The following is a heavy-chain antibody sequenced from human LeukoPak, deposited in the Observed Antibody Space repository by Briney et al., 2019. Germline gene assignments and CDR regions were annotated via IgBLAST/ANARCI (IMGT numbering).Heavy chain of an antibody. CDR1: GFTFSSYW. J-gene: IGHJ4*02. CDR2: IKSKTDGGTT. D-gene: IGHD3-9*01. Sequence: GGSLRLSCAASGFTFSSYWMSWVRQAPGKGLEWVGRIKSKTDGGTTDYAAPVKGRFTISRDDSKNTLYLQMNSLKTEDTAVYYCTTVSYYDILTGYYNSNFDYWGQGTLVTVSS. CDR3: TTVSYYDILTGYYNSNFDY. V-gene: IGHV3-15*01.